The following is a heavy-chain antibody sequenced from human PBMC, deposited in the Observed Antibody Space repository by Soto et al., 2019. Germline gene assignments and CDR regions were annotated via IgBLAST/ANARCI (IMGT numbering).Heavy chain of an antibody. D-gene: IGHD2-21*02. CDR3: VAELYSGGGCCSFDF. J-gene: IGHJ3*01. Sequence: SVKVSCKTSGFTFTNSAVQWVRQARGQRLEWIGWIIVASGRTNYAREVQERVTISRDTSTSTAYMELSGLRAEDTAVYYCVAELYSGGGCCSFDFWGQGTMVTVSS. CDR1: GFTFTNSA. CDR2: IIVASGRT. V-gene: IGHV1-58*01.